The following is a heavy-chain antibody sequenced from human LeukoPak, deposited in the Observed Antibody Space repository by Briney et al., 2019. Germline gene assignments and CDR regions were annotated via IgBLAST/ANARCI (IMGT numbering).Heavy chain of an antibody. CDR1: GYTLTELS. J-gene: IGHJ4*02. CDR3: ATSIAVAGTGYFDY. D-gene: IGHD6-19*01. CDR2: LDPEDGET. V-gene: IGHV1-24*01. Sequence: ASVKVSCKVSGYTLTELSMHWVRQAPGKGLEWMGGLDPEDGETIYAQKFQGRVTMTEDTSTDTAYMELSSLRSEDTAEYYCATSIAVAGTGYFDYWGQGTLVTVSS.